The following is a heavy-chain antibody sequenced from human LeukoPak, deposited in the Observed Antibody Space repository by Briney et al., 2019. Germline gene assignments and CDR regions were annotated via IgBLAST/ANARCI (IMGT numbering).Heavy chain of an antibody. D-gene: IGHD2-2*01. V-gene: IGHV1-2*02. CDR2: INPNSGGT. J-gene: IGHJ5*02. CDR3: ARDGIVVVPAAISKPYNWFDP. Sequence: ASMKVSCKASGHTFTDYYIHWVRQAPGQGLEWMGWINPNSGGTNYAQKFQGRVTMTRDTSISTAYMELSRLRSDDTAVYYCARDGIVVVPAAISKPYNWFDPWGQGTLVTVSS. CDR1: GHTFTDYY.